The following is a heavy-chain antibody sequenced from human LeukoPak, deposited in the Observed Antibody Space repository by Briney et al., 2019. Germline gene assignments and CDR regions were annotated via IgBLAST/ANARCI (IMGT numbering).Heavy chain of an antibody. J-gene: IGHJ4*02. CDR1: GFTFSGSA. Sequence: GGSLRLSCAASGFTFSGSAMHWVRQASGKGLEWVGRIRSKANSYATAYAASVKGRFTISRDDSKNTAYLQINSLKTEDTAVYYCTRLGGINEDYWGQGTLVTVSS. V-gene: IGHV3-73*01. CDR2: IRSKANSYAT. CDR3: TRLGGINEDY. D-gene: IGHD1-26*01.